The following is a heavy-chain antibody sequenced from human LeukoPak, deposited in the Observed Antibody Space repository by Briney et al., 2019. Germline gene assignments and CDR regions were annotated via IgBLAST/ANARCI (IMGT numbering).Heavy chain of an antibody. CDR2: IYTSGST. V-gene: IGHV4-4*07. Sequence: SETLSLTCTVFGGSISSYYWSWIRQPAGKGLEWIGRIYTSGSTNYNPSLKSRVTMSVDTSKNQFSLKLSSVTAADTAVYYCARPWYSSSWSPFDYWGQGTLVTVSS. J-gene: IGHJ4*02. CDR3: ARPWYSSSWSPFDY. CDR1: GGSISSYY. D-gene: IGHD6-13*01.